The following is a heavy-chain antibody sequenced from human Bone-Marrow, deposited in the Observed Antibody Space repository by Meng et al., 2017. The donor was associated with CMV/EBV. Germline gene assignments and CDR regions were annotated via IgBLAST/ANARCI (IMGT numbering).Heavy chain of an antibody. D-gene: IGHD5-12*01. CDR1: GYTFTDYY. CDR2: INPNSGGT. V-gene: IGHV1-2*02. Sequence: VQSGAEVKNPGAPWKVSCKASGYTFTDYYMHWGRQAPGQGLEWMGWINPNSGGTNYAQKFQGRVTMTRDTSISTAYMELSRLRSDDTAVYYCARGLRPRYWFDPWGQGTLVTVSS. CDR3: ARGLRPRYWFDP. J-gene: IGHJ5*02.